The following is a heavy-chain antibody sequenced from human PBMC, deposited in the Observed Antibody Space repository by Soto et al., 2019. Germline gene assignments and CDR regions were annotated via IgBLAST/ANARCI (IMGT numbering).Heavy chain of an antibody. V-gene: IGHV1-3*04. CDR3: ARDRRDGYNAVFDY. D-gene: IGHD5-12*01. CDR1: GGTFSSYA. J-gene: IGHJ4*02. CDR2: INTGNGNT. Sequence: QVQLVQSGAEVKKPGSSVKVSCKASGGTFSSYAISWVRQAPGQGLEWMGGINTGNGNTKYSQKFQGRVTITRDTSASTAYMELSSLRSEDTAVYFCARDRRDGYNAVFDYWGQGTLVTVSS.